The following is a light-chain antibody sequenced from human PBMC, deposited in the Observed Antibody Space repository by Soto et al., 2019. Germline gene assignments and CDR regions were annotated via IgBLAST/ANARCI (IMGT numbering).Light chain of an antibody. J-gene: IGKJ1*01. CDR3: QQSYSTPQT. CDR1: QTISSY. CDR2: AAS. V-gene: IGKV1-39*01. Sequence: DIQMTQSPSSRSASVGDRVTITCRASQTISSYLNLYQQKPGKAPKLLIYAASSLQSGVPSRFSGSGSGTDFTLTISSLQPEDFATYYCQQSYSTPQTFGHGTKVDIK.